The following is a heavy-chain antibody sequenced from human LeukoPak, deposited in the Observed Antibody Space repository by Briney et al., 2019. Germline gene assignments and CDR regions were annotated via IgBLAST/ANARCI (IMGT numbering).Heavy chain of an antibody. CDR3: ARERTAIVDY. V-gene: IGHV3-33*01. Sequence: GGSLRLSCAASGFTLTTYGVHWVRQAPGKGLEWVGVIWFDGTNKYYADSVKGRFTISRDNSKNTVYLQMNSLRAEDTAVYYCARERTAIVDYWGQGTLVTVSS. CDR2: IWFDGTNK. J-gene: IGHJ4*02. CDR1: GFTLTTYG. D-gene: IGHD5-18*01.